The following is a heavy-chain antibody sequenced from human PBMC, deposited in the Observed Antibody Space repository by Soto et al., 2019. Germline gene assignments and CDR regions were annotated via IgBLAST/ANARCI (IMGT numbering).Heavy chain of an antibody. D-gene: IGHD3-16*01. CDR2: TSYDGSNK. CDR1: GFTFRSYV. V-gene: IGHV3-30*19. Sequence: QVQLVESGGGVVQPGASLRLSCVGSGFTFRSYVIHWVRQAPGKGLEWVALTSYDGSNKYYDDSVKGRFTISRDNSRNTVDLHMDSLSLEDTALYYCARWGTTGGLDVWGQGKLVSVSS. J-gene: IGHJ4*02. CDR3: ARWGTTGGLDV.